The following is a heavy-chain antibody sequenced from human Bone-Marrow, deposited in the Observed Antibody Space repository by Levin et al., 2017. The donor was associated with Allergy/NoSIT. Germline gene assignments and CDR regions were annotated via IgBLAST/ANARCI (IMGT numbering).Heavy chain of an antibody. D-gene: IGHD4-17*01. CDR2: ISNDESKK. Sequence: SLLLSFSSSFFPFLSYGMHWVRQAPGKGLEWVAVISNDESKKYYADSVKGRFTISRDNAKNSLYLQMDSLRAEDTAVYHCARDVDGDLDYWGQGTLVTVSS. V-gene: IGHV3-30*03. J-gene: IGHJ4*02. CDR3: ARDVDGDLDY. CDR1: FFPFLSYG.